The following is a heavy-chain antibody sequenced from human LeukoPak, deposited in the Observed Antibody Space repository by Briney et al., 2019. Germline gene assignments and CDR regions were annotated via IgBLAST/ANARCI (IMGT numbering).Heavy chain of an antibody. V-gene: IGHV1-69*01. Sequence: SVKVSCKASGGTFSSYAISWVRQAPGQGLEWMGGIIPIFGTANYTQKFQGRVTITADESTSTAYMELSSLRSEDTAVYYCARVVTRRNFWSGYYHDYWGQGTLVTVSS. D-gene: IGHD3-3*01. J-gene: IGHJ4*02. CDR3: ARVVTRRNFWSGYYHDY. CDR1: GGTFSSYA. CDR2: IIPIFGTA.